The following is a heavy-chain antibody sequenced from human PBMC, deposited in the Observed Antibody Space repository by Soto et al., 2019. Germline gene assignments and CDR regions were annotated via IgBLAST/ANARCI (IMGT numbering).Heavy chain of an antibody. CDR3: TTDVYSVGKPNFDY. V-gene: IGHV3-15*07. CDR2: IKSKTARGTT. CDR1: GFTFSNAW. J-gene: IGHJ4*02. Sequence: EVQLVESGGGLVKPGGSLRLSCAASGFTFSNAWMNWVRQAPGKGLEWVGRIKSKTARGTTDYAAPVKGRFTGTRDDSKNNLYVQMNKLKPEDTAVYYCTTDVYSVGKPNFDYWGQGTLVTVSS. D-gene: IGHD5-18*01.